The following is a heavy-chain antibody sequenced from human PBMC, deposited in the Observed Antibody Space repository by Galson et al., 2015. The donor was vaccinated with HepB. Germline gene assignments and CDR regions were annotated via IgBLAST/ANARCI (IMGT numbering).Heavy chain of an antibody. CDR2: IRSSAYGETK. CDR3: TRGRNGMDV. CDR1: GFTFGEYA. V-gene: IGHV3-49*04. Sequence: SLRLSCATSGFTFGEYAMTWVRQAPGKGLEWVGFIRSSAYGETKEYAASVKGRFTTSRDDSKSVAYLQMNSLKTEDTAVYYCTRGRNGMDVWGQGTTVTVSS. J-gene: IGHJ6*02.